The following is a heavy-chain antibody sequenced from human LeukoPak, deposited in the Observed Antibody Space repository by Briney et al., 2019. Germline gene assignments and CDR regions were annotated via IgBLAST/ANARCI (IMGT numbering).Heavy chain of an antibody. Sequence: SETLSLTCTVSGGSINNYYWSWIRQPPGQGLEWIGQIHYSGSTNYNPSLKSRVTISVDTSKNQFSLNLNSATAADTAKYYCARRQYYDSTGYWYYFDYWGQGTLVTVSS. CDR2: IHYSGST. CDR1: GGSINNYY. CDR3: ARRQYYDSTGYWYYFDY. D-gene: IGHD3-22*01. J-gene: IGHJ4*02. V-gene: IGHV4-59*08.